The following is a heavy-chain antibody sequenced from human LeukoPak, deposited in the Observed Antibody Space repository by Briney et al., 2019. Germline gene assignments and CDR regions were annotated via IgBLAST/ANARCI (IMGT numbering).Heavy chain of an antibody. CDR3: ARVRGSGWYDY. Sequence: GSLRLSCAASGFTFSSYAMSWVRQPPGKELEWIGYIYYSGSTNYNPSLKSRVTISVDTSKNQFSLKLSSVTAADTAVYYCARVRGSGWYDYWGQGTLVTVSS. D-gene: IGHD6-19*01. CDR1: GFTFSSYA. V-gene: IGHV4-59*01. J-gene: IGHJ4*02. CDR2: IYYSGST.